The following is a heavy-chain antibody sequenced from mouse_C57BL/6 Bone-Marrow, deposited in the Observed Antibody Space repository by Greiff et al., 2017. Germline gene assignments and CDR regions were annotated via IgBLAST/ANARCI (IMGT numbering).Heavy chain of an antibody. J-gene: IGHJ2*01. CDR3: ARNDYGSRRDY. CDR2: IYPGDGDT. CDR1: GYAFSSSW. V-gene: IGHV1-82*01. Sequence: QVQLQQSGPELVKPGASVKISCKASGYAFSSSWMNWVKQRPGKGLEWIGRIYPGDGDTNYNGKFKGKATLTADKSSSTAYMQLSSLTSEDSAVYCCARNDYGSRRDYWGQGTTLTVSS. D-gene: IGHD1-1*01.